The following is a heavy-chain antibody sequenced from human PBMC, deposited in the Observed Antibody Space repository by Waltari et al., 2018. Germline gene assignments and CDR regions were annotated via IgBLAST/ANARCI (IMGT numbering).Heavy chain of an antibody. CDR3: ARDPLGYSYGTNFDY. J-gene: IGHJ4*02. CDR1: GYTFTSYY. CDR2: INPSGGST. Sequence: QVQLVQSGAEVKKPGASVKVSCKASGYTFTSYYMPWVRQAPGQGLEWMGIINPSGGSTSYAQKFQGRVTMTRDTSTSTVYMELSSLRSEDTAVYYCARDPLGYSYGTNFDYWGQGTLVTVSS. V-gene: IGHV1-46*01. D-gene: IGHD5-18*01.